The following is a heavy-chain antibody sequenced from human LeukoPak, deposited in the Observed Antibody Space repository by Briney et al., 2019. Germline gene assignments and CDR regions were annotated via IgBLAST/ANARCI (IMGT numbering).Heavy chain of an antibody. J-gene: IGHJ3*02. Sequence: ASVKASCKVSGYTLTGLSMHWVRQAPGKGLEWMGGFDPEDGETIYAQKFQGRVTMTEDTSTDTAYMELSSLRSEDTAVYYCATLITIFDAFDIWGQGTMVTVSS. D-gene: IGHD3-3*01. CDR2: FDPEDGET. V-gene: IGHV1-24*01. CDR3: ATLITIFDAFDI. CDR1: GYTLTGLS.